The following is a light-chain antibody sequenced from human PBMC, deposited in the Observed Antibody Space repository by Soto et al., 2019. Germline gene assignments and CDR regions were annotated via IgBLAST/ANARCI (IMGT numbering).Light chain of an antibody. CDR3: SSYTSSSTLV. V-gene: IGLV2-14*01. CDR1: SSDVGGYKY. J-gene: IGLJ3*02. Sequence: QSVLTQPASVSGSPGQSITISCTGTSSDVGGYKYVSWYQQHPGKAPKLMIYEVSNRPSGVSNRFSGSKSGNTASLTISGLQAEDEADYYCSSYTSSSTLVFGGGTNLTVL. CDR2: EVS.